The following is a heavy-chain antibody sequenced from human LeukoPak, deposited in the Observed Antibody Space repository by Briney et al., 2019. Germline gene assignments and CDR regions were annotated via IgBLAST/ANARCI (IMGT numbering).Heavy chain of an antibody. CDR3: ARAYSGSYLGYYYYMDV. J-gene: IGHJ6*03. CDR2: ISAYNGNT. Sequence: GASVKVSCKASGYTFTSYGISWVRQAPGQGLEWMGWISAYNGNTNYAQKLQGRVTMTTDTSTSTAYMELRSLRSDDTAVYYCARAYSGSYLGYYYYMDVWGKGTTVTISS. CDR1: GYTFTSYG. D-gene: IGHD1-26*01. V-gene: IGHV1-18*01.